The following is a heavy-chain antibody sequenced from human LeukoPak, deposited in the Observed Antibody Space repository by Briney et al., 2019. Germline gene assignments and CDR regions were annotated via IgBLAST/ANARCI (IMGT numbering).Heavy chain of an antibody. CDR1: EFTFSDYF. D-gene: IGHD3-16*01. Sequence: GGSLRLSCTASEFTFSDYFMTWIRQAPGKGLEWVSYISSSGSRTNYADSVKGRFTISRDTDKRSLSLQMSSLRAEDTAVYYCARPPKDTGVADRLGFKKYYGVEIWGQGTTVIDSS. CDR2: ISSSGSRT. V-gene: IGHV3-11*01. CDR3: ARPPKDTGVADRLGFKKYYGVEI. J-gene: IGHJ6*02.